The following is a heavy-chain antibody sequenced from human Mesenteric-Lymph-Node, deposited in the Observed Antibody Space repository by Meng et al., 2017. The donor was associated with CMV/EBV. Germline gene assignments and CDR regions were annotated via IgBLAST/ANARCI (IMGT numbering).Heavy chain of an antibody. CDR1: GYTFTSYY. V-gene: IGHV1-46*01. D-gene: IGHD2-2*02. CDR3: ARELRYCSSTSCYTGYYYYYGMDV. J-gene: IGHJ6*02. Sequence: ASVKVSCKASGYTFTSYYMHWVRQAPGQGLEWMGIINPSGGSTSYAQKFQGRVTMTRDTSTSTAYMELSSLRSEDTAVYYCARELRYCSSTSCYTGYYYYYGMDVWGQGTTVTVSS. CDR2: INPSGGST.